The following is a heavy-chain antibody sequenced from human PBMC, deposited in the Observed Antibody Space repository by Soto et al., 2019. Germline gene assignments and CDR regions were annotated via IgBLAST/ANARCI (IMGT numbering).Heavy chain of an antibody. J-gene: IGHJ4*02. Sequence: SETLSLTCTVSGGSISNYYGNWIRQPPGKGLEWIGYVSYSGSINYNPSLKSRVTIPVDTSKNQFSLKLSSVTAAGTALFYCARSMQQLVYFFDYWGQGTLVPVSS. V-gene: IGHV4-59*01. D-gene: IGHD6-13*01. CDR1: GGSISNYY. CDR3: ARSMQQLVYFFDY. CDR2: VSYSGSI.